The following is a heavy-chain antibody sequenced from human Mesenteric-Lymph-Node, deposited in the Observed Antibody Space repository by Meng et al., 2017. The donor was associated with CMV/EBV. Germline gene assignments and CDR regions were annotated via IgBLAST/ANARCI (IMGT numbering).Heavy chain of an antibody. CDR1: GFTFSSYG. Sequence: GGSLRLSCATSGFTFSSYGMHWVRQAPGKGLEWVAVIWYDGSNKYYVDSVKGRFTISRDNSKNTLYLEMNSLRADDTAVYYCAKNRIPYCSSTRCYGSLRHWGQGTLVTVSS. CDR2: IWYDGSNK. J-gene: IGHJ1*01. V-gene: IGHV3-33*06. D-gene: IGHD2-2*01. CDR3: AKNRIPYCSSTRCYGSLRH.